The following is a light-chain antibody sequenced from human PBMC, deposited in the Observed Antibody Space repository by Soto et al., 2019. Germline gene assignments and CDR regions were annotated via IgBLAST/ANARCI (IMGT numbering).Light chain of an antibody. CDR1: QNVVTN. CDR3: QQYNNWPKM. Sequence: EIVMTQSPATLSVSPGERATLSCRASQNVVTNLAWYQQIPGQAPRLLIYGASTRATGIPARFSGSGSGTEFTLTISSLQSEDFAVYYCQQYNNWPKMFGQGTKVDIK. V-gene: IGKV3-15*01. CDR2: GAS. J-gene: IGKJ1*01.